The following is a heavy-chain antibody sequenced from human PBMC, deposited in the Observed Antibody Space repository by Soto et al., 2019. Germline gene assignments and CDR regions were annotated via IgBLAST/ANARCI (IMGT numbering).Heavy chain of an antibody. D-gene: IGHD3-22*01. V-gene: IGHV5-51*01. CDR1: GYSFTSNW. CDR3: ARMDSSALGIEY. J-gene: IGHJ4*02. Sequence: GESLKISCKGSGYSFTSNWIGWVRQMPGKGLEWMGIIYPGDSDTRYSPPFQGQVTISADKSISTAYLQWSRLKASDSAMYYCARMDSSALGIEYWGQGTLVTVSS. CDR2: IYPGDSDT.